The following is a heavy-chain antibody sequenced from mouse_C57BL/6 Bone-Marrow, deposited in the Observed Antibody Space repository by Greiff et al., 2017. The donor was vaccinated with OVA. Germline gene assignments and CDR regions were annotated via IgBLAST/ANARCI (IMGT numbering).Heavy chain of an antibody. D-gene: IGHD2-3*01. V-gene: IGHV5-17*01. Sequence: EVKLVESGGGLVKPGGSLKLSCAASGFTFSDYGMHWVRQAPEKGLEWVAYISSGSSTIYYADTVKGRFTISRDNAKNTLFLQMTSLRSEDTAMYYCARNDGYGLAYWGQGTLVTVSA. CDR2: ISSGSSTI. CDR1: GFTFSDYG. J-gene: IGHJ3*01. CDR3: ARNDGYGLAY.